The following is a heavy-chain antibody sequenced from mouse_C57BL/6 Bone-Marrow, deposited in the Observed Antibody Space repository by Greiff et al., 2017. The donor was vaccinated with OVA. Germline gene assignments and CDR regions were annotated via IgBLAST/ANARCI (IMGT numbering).Heavy chain of an antibody. J-gene: IGHJ4*01. CDR2: IDPANGNT. CDR3: ATSHYYAMDY. Sequence: VQLQQSVAELVRPGASVKLSCTASGFTITNTYMHWVKQRPVQGLEWIGRIDPANGNTKYTPKFQGKATITAAPSSNTAYLQLSSLTSEYTATYYCATSHYYAMDYWGQGTSVTVSS. V-gene: IGHV14-3*01. CDR1: GFTITNTY.